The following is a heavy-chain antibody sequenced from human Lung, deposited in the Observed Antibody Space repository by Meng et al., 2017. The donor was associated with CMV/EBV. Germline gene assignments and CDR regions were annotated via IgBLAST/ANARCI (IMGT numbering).Heavy chain of an antibody. J-gene: IGHJ5*02. CDR3: ARGGNFDP. Sequence: VQSGSEWKKPGASLKVSCKASGYTFSTYTINWVRQAHGRGLEWMGWISTNTGTPTYTQGFTGRFVFSLDTSVSTAYLQISSLKAEDTAVYYCARGGNFDPWGQGTLVTVSS. CDR1: GYTFSTYT. D-gene: IGHD2/OR15-2a*01. CDR2: ISTNTGTP. V-gene: IGHV7-4-1*02.